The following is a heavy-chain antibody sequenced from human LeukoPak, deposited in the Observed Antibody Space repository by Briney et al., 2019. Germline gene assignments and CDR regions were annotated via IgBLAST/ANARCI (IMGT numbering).Heavy chain of an antibody. V-gene: IGHV3-48*04. CDR2: ISSSSSTI. Sequence: PGGSLRLSCAASGFTFSSYSMNWVRQAPGKGLEWVSYISSSSSTIYYADSVKGRFTISRDNAKNSLYLQMNSLRAEDTAVYYCARAGITMVRGVSVGFDYWGQGTLVTVSS. D-gene: IGHD3-10*01. CDR3: ARAGITMVRGVSVGFDY. J-gene: IGHJ4*02. CDR1: GFTFSSYS.